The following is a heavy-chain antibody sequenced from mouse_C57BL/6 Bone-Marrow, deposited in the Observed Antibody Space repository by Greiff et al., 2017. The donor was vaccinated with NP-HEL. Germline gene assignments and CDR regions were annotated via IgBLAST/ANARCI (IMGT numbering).Heavy chain of an antibody. CDR2: ISSGGDYI. V-gene: IGHV5-9-1*02. J-gene: IGHJ4*01. CDR1: GFTFSSYA. CDR3: TRERRPYAMDY. D-gene: IGHD2-12*01. Sequence: EVKLMESGEGLVKPGGSLKLSCAASGFTFSSYAMSWVRQTPEKRLEWVAYISSGGDYIYYADTVKGRFTISRDNARNTLYLQMSSLKSEDTAMYYCTRERRPYAMDYWGQGTSVTVSS.